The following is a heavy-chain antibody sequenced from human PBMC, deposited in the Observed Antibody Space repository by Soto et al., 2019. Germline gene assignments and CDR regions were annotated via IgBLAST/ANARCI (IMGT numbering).Heavy chain of an antibody. V-gene: IGHV3-74*01. D-gene: IGHD5-12*01. CDR2: VISDGSSK. CDR3: ARDKSGPADY. CDR1: GFTFSNYW. J-gene: IGHJ4*02. Sequence: GGSLRLSCAASGFTFSNYWMHWVRQAPGKGLVWVSNVISDGSSKNYADSVKGRFIVSRDNAKNTLYLQMNSLRAEDTAVYYCARDKSGPADYWGQGTLVTVS.